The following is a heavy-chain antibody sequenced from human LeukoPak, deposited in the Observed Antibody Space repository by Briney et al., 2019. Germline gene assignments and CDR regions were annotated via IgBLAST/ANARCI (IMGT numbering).Heavy chain of an antibody. CDR2: IYYSGST. CDR1: GGSISSSSYY. D-gene: IGHD3-9*01. CDR3: ASQLRYFDWLLPVDY. J-gene: IGHJ4*02. Sequence: SETLSLTCTVSGGSISSSSYYWGWIRQPPGKGLEWIGSIYYSGSTYYNPSLKSRVTISVDTSKNQFSLKLSSVTAADTAVYYCASQLRYFDWLLPVDYWGQGTLVTVSS. V-gene: IGHV4-39*01.